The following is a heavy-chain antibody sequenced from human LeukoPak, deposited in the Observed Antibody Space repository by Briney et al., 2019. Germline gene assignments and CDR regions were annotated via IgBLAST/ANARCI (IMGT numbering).Heavy chain of an antibody. CDR3: ARLRMVRGVNHGMDV. Sequence: SETLSLTCAVYGGSFSGYYGCWIRHPLGEGVEWSGEINNSGSTNYNPSLKSQVTISVDTSKDQFSLKLSSVTAADTAVYYCARLRMVRGVNHGMDVWGKGTTVTVSS. CDR2: INNSGST. CDR1: GGSFSGYY. V-gene: IGHV4-34*01. D-gene: IGHD3-10*01. J-gene: IGHJ6*04.